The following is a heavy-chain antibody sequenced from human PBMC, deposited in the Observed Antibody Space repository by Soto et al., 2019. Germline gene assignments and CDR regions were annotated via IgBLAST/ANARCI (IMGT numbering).Heavy chain of an antibody. J-gene: IGHJ3*02. V-gene: IGHV3-30-3*01. CDR3: ARPLGLGITMIVVVIPPLAFDI. D-gene: IGHD3-22*01. Sequence: QAGGSLRLSCAASGFTFSSYAMHWVRQAPGKGLEWVAVISYDGSNKYYADSVKGRFTISRDNSKNTLYLQMNSLRAEDTAVYYCARPLGLGITMIVVVIPPLAFDIWGQGTMVTVSS. CDR2: ISYDGSNK. CDR1: GFTFSSYA.